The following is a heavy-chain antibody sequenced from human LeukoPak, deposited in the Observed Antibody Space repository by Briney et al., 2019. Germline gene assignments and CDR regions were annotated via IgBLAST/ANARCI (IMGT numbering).Heavy chain of an antibody. CDR1: GYSISSGYY. V-gene: IGHV4-38-2*01. J-gene: IGHJ4*02. CDR3: ARHFVRSGSYWADY. CDR2: IYHSGST. D-gene: IGHD1-26*01. Sequence: SETLSLTCAVSGYSISSGYYWGWIRQPPGKGLEWIGIIYHSGSTYYNPSLKSRVTISVDTSKNQFSLRVTSVTAAATAVYYCARHFVRSGSYWADYWGQGTLVTVSS.